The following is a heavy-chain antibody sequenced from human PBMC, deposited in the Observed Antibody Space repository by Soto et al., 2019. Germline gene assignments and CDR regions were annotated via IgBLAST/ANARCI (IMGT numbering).Heavy chain of an antibody. D-gene: IGHD4-17*01. CDR1: GFTFSSYA. V-gene: IGHV3-23*01. CDR2: ISGSGGST. Sequence: EVQLLESGGGLVQPGWSLRLSCAASGFTFSSYAMSWVRQAPGKGLEWVSAISGSGGSTYYADSVKGRFTISRDNSKNTLYLQMNSLRAEDTAVYYCAKDPTVTLTFDYWGQGTLVTVSS. J-gene: IGHJ4*02. CDR3: AKDPTVTLTFDY.